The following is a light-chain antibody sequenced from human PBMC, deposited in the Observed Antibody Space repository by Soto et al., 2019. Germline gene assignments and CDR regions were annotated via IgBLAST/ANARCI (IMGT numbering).Light chain of an antibody. J-gene: IGKJ1*01. CDR3: QQSYSVPLT. V-gene: IGKV1-39*01. Sequence: DIQLTQSPSSLSASVRDRVTITCRASESISRYLNWYQHKAGTAPKLLIYAASTLQRGVPGRFSGSGSGTEFSLTISSLQPEDFATYYCQQSYSVPLTFGQGTKVEI. CDR1: ESISRY. CDR2: AAS.